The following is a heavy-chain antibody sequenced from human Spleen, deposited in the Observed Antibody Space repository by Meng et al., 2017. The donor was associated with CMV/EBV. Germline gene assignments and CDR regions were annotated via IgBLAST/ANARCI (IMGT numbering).Heavy chain of an antibody. V-gene: IGHV4-31*02. J-gene: IGHJ3*02. CDR1: GGPSASDGYY. Sequence: TVSGGPSASDGYYWSWIRQHPGKGLEWIGYIYYTGNTYYNPSLKSRPSISVDTSKNQFSLKLRSVTAADTAVYYCARADAGNDAFDIWGQGTLVTVSS. D-gene: IGHD1-26*01. CDR2: IYYTGNT. CDR3: ARADAGNDAFDI.